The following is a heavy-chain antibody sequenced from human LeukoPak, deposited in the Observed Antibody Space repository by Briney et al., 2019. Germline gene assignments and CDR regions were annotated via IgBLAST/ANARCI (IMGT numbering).Heavy chain of an antibody. CDR2: IGPTGTDR. V-gene: IGHV3-21*01. Sequence: PGGSLRLSCAASGFTFSSCGFNWVRQAPGKGLEWASSIGPTGTDRYYADSVRGRFTISRDNAKNSMYLQMDSLRDEDTAVHYCATETIGRHYDYWGQGTLLTVSS. CDR3: ATETIGRHYDY. D-gene: IGHD1-14*01. J-gene: IGHJ4*02. CDR1: GFTFSSCG.